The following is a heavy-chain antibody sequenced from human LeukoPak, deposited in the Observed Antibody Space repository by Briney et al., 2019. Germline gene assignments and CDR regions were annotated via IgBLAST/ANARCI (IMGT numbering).Heavy chain of an antibody. Sequence: ASVKVSCKASGGTFSSYANSWVRQAPGQGLEWMGGIIPIFGTANYAQKFQGRVTITADKSTSTAYMELSSLRSEDTAVYYCARDQGYCSGGSCYSDWFDPWGQGTLVTVSS. CDR2: IIPIFGTA. V-gene: IGHV1-69*06. D-gene: IGHD2-15*01. CDR3: ARDQGYCSGGSCYSDWFDP. CDR1: GGTFSSYA. J-gene: IGHJ5*02.